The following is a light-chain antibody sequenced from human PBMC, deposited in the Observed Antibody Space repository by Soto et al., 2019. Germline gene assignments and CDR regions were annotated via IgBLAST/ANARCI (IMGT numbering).Light chain of an antibody. CDR3: QQYGSSSCT. Sequence: EMVLTQSPGTLSLSPGERATLSCRASQSVSSSYLAWYQQKPGQAPRLLIYGTSSRATAIPDRFSGSGSGTDFTLTISRLEPEDFAVYYCQQYGSSSCTFGQGTKVEIK. V-gene: IGKV3-20*01. J-gene: IGKJ1*01. CDR2: GTS. CDR1: QSVSSSY.